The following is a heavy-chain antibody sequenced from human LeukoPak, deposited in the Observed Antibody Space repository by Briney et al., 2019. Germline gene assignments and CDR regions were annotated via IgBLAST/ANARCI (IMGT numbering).Heavy chain of an antibody. CDR3: ARGAHEYQLLYEY. CDR2: ISYDGSSK. Sequence: GGSLRLSCAASGFTFSSYAMHWVRQAPGKGLEWVAVISYDGSSKYYADSVKGRFTISRDNSKNTLYLQMNSLRAEDTAVYYCARGAHEYQLLYEYWGQGTLVTVSS. J-gene: IGHJ4*02. V-gene: IGHV3-30*04. D-gene: IGHD2-2*02. CDR1: GFTFSSYA.